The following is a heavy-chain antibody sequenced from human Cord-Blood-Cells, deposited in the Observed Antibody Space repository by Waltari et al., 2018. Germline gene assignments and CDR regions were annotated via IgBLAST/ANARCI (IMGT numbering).Heavy chain of an antibody. CDR2: IYYSGST. CDR3: ARPSLRGSTAFDI. D-gene: IGHD3-10*01. J-gene: IGHJ3*02. V-gene: IGHV4-31*03. Sequence: QVQLQESGPGLVKPSQTLSPTCTVSGGSTSSGGYYWSWIRQHPGKGLEWIGYIYYSGSTYYNPSLKSRVTISVDTSKNQFSLKLSSVTAADTAVYYCARPSLRGSTAFDIWGQGTMVTVSS. CDR1: GGSTSSGGYY.